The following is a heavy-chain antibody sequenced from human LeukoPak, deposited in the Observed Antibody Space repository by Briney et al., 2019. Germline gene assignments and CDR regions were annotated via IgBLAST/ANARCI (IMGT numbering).Heavy chain of an antibody. CDR2: TIPIFGTA. D-gene: IGHD5-24*01. V-gene: IGHV1-69*13. J-gene: IGHJ6*03. Sequence: WASVKVSCKASGGTFSSYAISWVRQAPGQGLEWMGGTIPIFGTANYAQKFQGRVTITADESTSTAYMELSSLRSEDTAVYYCAREAGYNYYYYYMDVWGKGTTVTISS. CDR3: AREAGYNYYYYYMDV. CDR1: GGTFSSYA.